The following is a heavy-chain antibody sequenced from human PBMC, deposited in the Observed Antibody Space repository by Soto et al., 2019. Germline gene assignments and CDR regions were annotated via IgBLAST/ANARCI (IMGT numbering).Heavy chain of an antibody. J-gene: IGHJ3*02. CDR2: IYYSGNS. Sequence: KTSETLSLTCTVSGGSISNDAYYWSWLRQHPGGGLEWIGYIYYSGNSYYNPSLKSRLAISVDTSKNQFSLELTSVTAADTALYYCARVGISSSDAFDIWGQGTKVTVSS. D-gene: IGHD6-6*01. CDR1: GGSISNDAYY. CDR3: ARVGISSSDAFDI. V-gene: IGHV4-31*02.